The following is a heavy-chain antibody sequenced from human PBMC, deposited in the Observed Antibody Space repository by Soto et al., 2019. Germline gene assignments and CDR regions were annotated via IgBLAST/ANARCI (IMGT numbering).Heavy chain of an antibody. J-gene: IGHJ6*01. CDR1: GGTFSSYA. Sequence: SSVKVSCKACGGTFSSYAISWVRQAPGQGLEWMGGIIPIFGTANYAQKFQGRVTITADKSTSTAYMELSSLRSEDTAVYYCAIQKRYRSSTSCHSAYYYYGLDIW. CDR2: IIPIFGTA. CDR3: AIQKRYRSSTSCHSAYYYYGLDI. D-gene: IGHD2-2*01. V-gene: IGHV1-69*06.